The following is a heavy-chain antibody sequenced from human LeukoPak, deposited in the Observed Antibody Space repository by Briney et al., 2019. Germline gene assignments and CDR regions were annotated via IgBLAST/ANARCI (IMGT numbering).Heavy chain of an antibody. J-gene: IGHJ4*02. V-gene: IGHV3-21*01. CDR3: ARDRPSDFWSGYYYY. CDR2: ISSSSSYI. D-gene: IGHD3-3*01. Sequence: GGSLGLSCAASGFTFSSYSMNWVRQAPGKGLEWVSSISSSSSYIYYADSVKGRFTISRDNAKNSLYLQMNSLRAEDTAVYYCARDRPSDFWSGYYYYWGQGTLVTVSS. CDR1: GFTFSSYS.